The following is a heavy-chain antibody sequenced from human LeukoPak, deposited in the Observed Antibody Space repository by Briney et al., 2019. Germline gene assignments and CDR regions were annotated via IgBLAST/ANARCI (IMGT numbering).Heavy chain of an antibody. Sequence: GGSLRLSCAASGITISNAWMNWVRQAPGKGLEWVARIKTKSEGEPTDYAAPVQGRFIISRDDSKNTLYLQMNSLKTEDTAVYYCTTIGYCSSSSCYMVDYWGQGTLVTVSS. CDR1: GITISNAW. D-gene: IGHD2-2*02. CDR2: IKTKSEGEPT. J-gene: IGHJ4*02. V-gene: IGHV3-15*01. CDR3: TTIGYCSSSSCYMVDY.